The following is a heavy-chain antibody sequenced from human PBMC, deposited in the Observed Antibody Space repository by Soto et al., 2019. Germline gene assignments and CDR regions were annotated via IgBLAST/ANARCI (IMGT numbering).Heavy chain of an antibody. Sequence: QVQLVQSGAEVKKPGSSVKVSCKASGGTFSSYAISWVRQAPGQGLEWMGGIIPFFGKANYAQKFQGRVTITTDEYTSTAYMELSSLRSEDTAVYYCPHNTLSDSSGWAYDPWGQGTLVTVSS. CDR1: GGTFSSYA. CDR2: IIPFFGKA. D-gene: IGHD6-19*01. V-gene: IGHV1-69*01. J-gene: IGHJ5*02. CDR3: PHNTLSDSSGWAYDP.